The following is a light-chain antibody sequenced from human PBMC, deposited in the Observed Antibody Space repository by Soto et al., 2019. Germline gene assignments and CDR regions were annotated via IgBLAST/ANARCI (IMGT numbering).Light chain of an antibody. CDR2: KAS. CDR3: QQYNNYSYT. V-gene: IGKV1-5*03. CDR1: QSVDYW. J-gene: IGKJ2*01. Sequence: DIQMTQSPSTLSASVGDRVTITCRASQSVDYWLAWYQQKPGKAPKLLTYKASYLESGVPSRFSGSGSGTEFTLTISSLQPDDFATYYCQQYNNYSYTFGQGTKLEIK.